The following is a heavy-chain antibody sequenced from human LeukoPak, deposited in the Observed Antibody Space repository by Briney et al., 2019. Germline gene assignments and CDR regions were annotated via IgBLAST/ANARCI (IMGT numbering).Heavy chain of an antibody. CDR3: ARALNHYYYYGMDV. Sequence: GGSLRLSCAASGFTFSSYAMSWVRQAPGKGLEWVSYISSSGSTIYYADSVKGRFTISRDNAKNSLYLQMNSLRAEDTAVYYCARALNHYYYYGMDVWGKGTTATVSS. J-gene: IGHJ6*04. CDR2: ISSSGSTI. V-gene: IGHV3-48*03. CDR1: GFTFSSYA.